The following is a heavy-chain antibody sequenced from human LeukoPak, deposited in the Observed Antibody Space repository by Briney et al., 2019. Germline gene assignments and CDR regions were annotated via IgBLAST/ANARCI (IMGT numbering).Heavy chain of an antibody. V-gene: IGHV4-34*01. Sequence: NPSETLSLTCAVYGGSFSGYYWSWIRQPPGKGLEWIGEINHSGSTNYNPSLKSRVTISVDTSKNQFSLKLSSVTAADTAVYYCARDPGYCSGGSCRDGMDVWGQGTTVTVSS. J-gene: IGHJ6*02. CDR2: INHSGST. D-gene: IGHD2-15*01. CDR3: ARDPGYCSGGSCRDGMDV. CDR1: GGSFSGYY.